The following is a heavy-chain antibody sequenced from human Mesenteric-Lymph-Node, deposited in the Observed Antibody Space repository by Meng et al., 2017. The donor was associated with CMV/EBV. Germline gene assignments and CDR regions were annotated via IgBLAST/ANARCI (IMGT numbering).Heavy chain of an antibody. CDR3: AKDWSTVTGSYYYGMDV. V-gene: IGHV3-23*03. Sequence: GESLKISCAASGFTFSSYAMSWVRQAPGKGLEWVSVIFSGGSITYSADSVKGRFTISRDNSKNTLYLQMNSLRAEDTAVYYCAKDWSTVTGSYYYGMDVWGQGTTVTAP. CDR1: GFTFSSYA. J-gene: IGHJ6*02. D-gene: IGHD4-11*01. CDR2: IFSGGSIT.